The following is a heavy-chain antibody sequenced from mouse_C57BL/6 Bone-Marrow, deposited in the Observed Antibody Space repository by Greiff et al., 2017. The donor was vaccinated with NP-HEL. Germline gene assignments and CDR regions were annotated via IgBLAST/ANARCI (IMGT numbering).Heavy chain of an antibody. Sequence: EVQVVESEGGLVQPGSSMKLSCTASGFTFSDYYMAWVRQVPEKGLEWVANINYDGSSTYYLDSLKSRFIISRDNAKNILYLQMSSLKSEDTATYYCARDRDYWYFDVWGTGTTVTVSS. V-gene: IGHV5-16*01. J-gene: IGHJ1*03. D-gene: IGHD3-3*01. CDR3: ARDRDYWYFDV. CDR1: GFTFSDYY. CDR2: INYDGSST.